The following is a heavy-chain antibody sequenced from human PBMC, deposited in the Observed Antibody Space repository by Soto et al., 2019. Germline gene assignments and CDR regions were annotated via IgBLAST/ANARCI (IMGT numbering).Heavy chain of an antibody. J-gene: IGHJ3*02. Sequence: GASVKVSCKASGGTFSSYAISWVRQAPGQGLEWMGGIIPIFGTANYAQKFQGRVTITADESTSTAYMELSSLRSEDTAVYYCASTLNSIVGADAFDIWGQGTMVTV. CDR1: GGTFSSYA. CDR3: ASTLNSIVGADAFDI. D-gene: IGHD1-26*01. CDR2: IIPIFGTA. V-gene: IGHV1-69*13.